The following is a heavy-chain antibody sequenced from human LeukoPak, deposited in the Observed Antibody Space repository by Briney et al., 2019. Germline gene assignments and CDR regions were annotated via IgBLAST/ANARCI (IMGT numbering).Heavy chain of an antibody. J-gene: IGHJ4*02. CDR1: GGSISSYC. CDR2: IYYSGST. Sequence: SETLSLICTVSGGSISSYCWSWIRQPPGKGLEWIGYIYYSGSTNYNPSLKSRATISVDTSKNQFSLKLSSVTAADTAVYYCARGSSTSNYYGSGSYYIDYWGQGTLVTVSS. V-gene: IGHV4-59*01. D-gene: IGHD3-10*01. CDR3: ARGSSTSNYYGSGSYYIDY.